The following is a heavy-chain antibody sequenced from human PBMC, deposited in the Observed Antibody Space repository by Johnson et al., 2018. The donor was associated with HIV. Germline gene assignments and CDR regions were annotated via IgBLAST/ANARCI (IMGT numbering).Heavy chain of an antibody. CDR2: LYSGGTT. D-gene: IGHD5-18*01. Sequence: EVQLVESGGGLVQPGGSLRLSCAASGFTVSSNYMNWVRQAPGKGLEWVSVLYSGGTTYHADSVKGRFIISRDNSKSTLYLQMNSLRAEDTAVYYCARAYTYGAFDIWAKGQWSPSLQ. CDR1: GFTVSSNY. CDR3: ARAYTYGAFDI. V-gene: IGHV3-66*01. J-gene: IGHJ3*02.